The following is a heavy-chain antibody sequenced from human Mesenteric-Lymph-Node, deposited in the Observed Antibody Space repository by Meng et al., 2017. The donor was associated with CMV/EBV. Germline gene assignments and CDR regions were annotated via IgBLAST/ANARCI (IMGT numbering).Heavy chain of an antibody. CDR3: ARGRGYSLAWFDP. CDR2: ISVYNGNT. V-gene: IGHV1-18*01. D-gene: IGHD2-15*01. Sequence: ASVKVSCKASGYTFTSSGIHWVRQAPGQGLEWMAWISVYNGNTNYAQKFQGRVTMTTDTSTSTAYMEVRSLRSDDTAVYYCARGRGYSLAWFDPWGQGTLVTVSS. J-gene: IGHJ5*02. CDR1: GYTFTSSG.